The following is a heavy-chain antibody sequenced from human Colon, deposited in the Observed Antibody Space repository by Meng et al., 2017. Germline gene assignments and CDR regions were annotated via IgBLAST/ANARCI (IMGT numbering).Heavy chain of an antibody. CDR3: ARDSQGPRT. J-gene: IGHJ5*02. V-gene: IGHV3-7*01. CDR1: GFTFNNYY. CDR2: IKQDASEK. Sequence: VQLLGSGAGVIQPGRSLRLSCAASGFTFNNYYISWVRQAPGKGLEWVANIKQDASEKNFVDSVKGRFSIFRDNVKNSVYLQMDSLRVEDTAVYYCARDSQGPRTWGQGTLVTVSS.